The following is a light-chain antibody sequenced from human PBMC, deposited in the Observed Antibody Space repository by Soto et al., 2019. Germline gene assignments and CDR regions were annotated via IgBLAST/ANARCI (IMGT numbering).Light chain of an antibody. J-gene: IGKJ1*01. CDR1: QGICNC. CDR3: QKYDSGPLT. Sequence: IQMTQYPSSLSASVGDRVTITCRASQGICNCLARYQQKPGKGPNLLLYAASALQSGGPARFSGSGSGTDFTLTISSLQAEYVGTYHCQKYDSGPLTFGQGTKVEL. V-gene: IGKV1-27*01. CDR2: AAS.